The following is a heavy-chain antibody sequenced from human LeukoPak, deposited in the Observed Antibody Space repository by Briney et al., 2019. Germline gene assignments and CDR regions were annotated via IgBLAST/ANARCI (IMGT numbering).Heavy chain of an antibody. Sequence: SSETLSLTCTVSGGSISSYYWSWIRQPPGKGLEWIGYIYYSGSTNYNPSLKSRVTISVDTSKNQFSLKLSSVTAADTAVYYCASEDVLRFSGAFGYWGQGTLVTVSS. CDR2: IYYSGST. D-gene: IGHD3-3*01. CDR3: ASEDVLRFSGAFGY. V-gene: IGHV4-59*01. J-gene: IGHJ4*02. CDR1: GGSISSYY.